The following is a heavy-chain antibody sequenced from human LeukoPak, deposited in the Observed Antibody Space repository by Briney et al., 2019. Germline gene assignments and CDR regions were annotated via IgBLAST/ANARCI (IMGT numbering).Heavy chain of an antibody. V-gene: IGHV1-8*01. Sequence: ASVKVSCKAFGYTFTSYDINWVRQATGQGLEWMGWMNPNSGNTGYAQKFQGRVTMTRNTSISTAYMELSSLRSEDTAVYYCAGGGREQQLYYYYYMDVWGKGTTVTVSS. CDR3: AGGGREQQLYYYYYMDV. CDR1: GYTFTSYD. J-gene: IGHJ6*03. CDR2: MNPNSGNT. D-gene: IGHD6-13*01.